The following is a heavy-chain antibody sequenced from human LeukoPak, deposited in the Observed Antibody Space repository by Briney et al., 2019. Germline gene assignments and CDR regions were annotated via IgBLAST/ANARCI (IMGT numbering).Heavy chain of an antibody. CDR2: ISAYNGNT. CDR1: GYTFTSYG. V-gene: IGHV1-18*01. CDR3: ARERYDSSGYYSPGHWFDP. Sequence: ASVKVSCKASGYTFTSYGISWVRQAPGQGLEWMGWISAYNGNTNYAQKLQGRVTMTTDTSTSTAYMELRSLRSDDTAVYYCARERYDSSGYYSPGHWFDPWGQGTLVTVSX. J-gene: IGHJ5*02. D-gene: IGHD3-22*01.